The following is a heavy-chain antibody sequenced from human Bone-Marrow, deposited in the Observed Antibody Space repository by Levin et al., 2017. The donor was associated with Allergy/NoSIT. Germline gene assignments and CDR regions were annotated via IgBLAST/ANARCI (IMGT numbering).Heavy chain of an antibody. Sequence: GSLRLSCSISGYSISDYYWSWLRQPPGKGLEWIGYIHYSGAATFNPSVKSHFSMSVDISRNQFSLSLTSATAADTAIYFCARTPADNLYYFDYWGQGILVTVSP. J-gene: IGHJ4*02. CDR2: IHYSGAA. D-gene: IGHD1-1*01. CDR3: ARTPADNLYYFDY. CDR1: GYSISDYY. V-gene: IGHV4-59*01.